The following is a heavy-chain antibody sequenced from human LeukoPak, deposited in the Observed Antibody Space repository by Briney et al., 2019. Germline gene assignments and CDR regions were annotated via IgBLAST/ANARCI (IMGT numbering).Heavy chain of an antibody. CDR2: IYYSGST. V-gene: IGHV4-30-4*08. J-gene: IGHJ4*02. Sequence: SQTLSLTCTVSGGSISSGDYYWSWIRQPPGKGLEWIGYIYYSGSTYYNPSLKSRVTISVDTSKNQFSLKLSSVTAADTAVYYCASSLEWLLYFDYWGQGTLVTVSS. D-gene: IGHD3-3*01. CDR1: GGSISSGDYY. CDR3: ASSLEWLLYFDY.